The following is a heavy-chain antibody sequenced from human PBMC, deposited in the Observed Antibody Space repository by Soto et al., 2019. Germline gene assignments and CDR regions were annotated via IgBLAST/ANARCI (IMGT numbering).Heavy chain of an antibody. CDR2: IIPIFGTA. D-gene: IGHD5-18*01. CDR3: ASPEGGYSYGYYF. J-gene: IGHJ4*02. Sequence: GASVKVSCKASGGTFSSYAISWVRQAPGQGLEWMGGIIPIFGTANYAQKFQGRVTITADESTSTAYMALSSLRSEDTAVYYCASPEGGYSYGYYFWGQGTLVTVSS. V-gene: IGHV1-69*13. CDR1: GGTFSSYA.